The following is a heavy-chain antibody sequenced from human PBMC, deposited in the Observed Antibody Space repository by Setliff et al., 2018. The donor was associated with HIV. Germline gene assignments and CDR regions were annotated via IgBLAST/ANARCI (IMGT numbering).Heavy chain of an antibody. CDR2: IIPIFGTA. D-gene: IGHD6-13*01. CDR1: GYTFSGYG. V-gene: IGHV1-18*01. J-gene: IGHJ4*02. CDR3: ARVASSSWYYFDY. Sequence: ASVKVSCKASGYTFSGYGISWVRQAPGQGLEWMGRIIPIFGTANYAQKFQGRVTMTTDTSTSTAYMELRSLRSDDTAVYYCARVASSSWYYFDYWGQGTLVTVSS.